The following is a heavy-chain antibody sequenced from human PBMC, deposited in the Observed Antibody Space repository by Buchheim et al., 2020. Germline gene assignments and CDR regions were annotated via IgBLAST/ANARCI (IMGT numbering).Heavy chain of an antibody. V-gene: IGHV3-7*01. Sequence: EVQLVESGGGLVQPGGSLRLSCAASGFTFSNYWMSWVRQAPGKGLECVANIKQDGSEKYYVDSVKGRFTVSRDNAKNSLYLQMNSLRGEDTAVYYCGRLSSSWYAYWGQGTL. J-gene: IGHJ4*02. D-gene: IGHD6-13*01. CDR2: IKQDGSEK. CDR1: GFTFSNYW. CDR3: GRLSSSWYAY.